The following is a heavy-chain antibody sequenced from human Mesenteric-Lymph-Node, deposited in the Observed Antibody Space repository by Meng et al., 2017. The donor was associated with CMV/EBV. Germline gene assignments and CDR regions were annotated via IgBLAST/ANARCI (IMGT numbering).Heavy chain of an antibody. CDR3: ARGGVIGDAFDI. CDR1: GGSISSYY. V-gene: IGHV4-59*01. J-gene: IGHJ3*02. Sequence: SETLSLTCTVSGGSISSYYWSWIRQPPGKGLEWIGYIYYSGSTNYNPSLKSRVTISVDTSKNQFSLKLSSVTAADTAVYYCARGGVIGDAFDIWGQGTTVTVSS. CDR2: IYYSGST. D-gene: IGHD3-10*01.